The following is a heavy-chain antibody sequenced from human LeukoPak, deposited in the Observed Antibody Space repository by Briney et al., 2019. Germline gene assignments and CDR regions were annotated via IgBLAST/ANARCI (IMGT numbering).Heavy chain of an antibody. D-gene: IGHD3-22*01. CDR1: GYTFTSYA. Sequence: ASVKVSCKASGYTFTSYAIYWVRQAPGQRLEWMGWINAGNGNTKFSQKLQDRVTITRDTSASTAYMELSSLRSEDTAVYYCARDYYDSSGYYYEGYYFDYWGQGTLVTVSS. V-gene: IGHV1-3*01. CDR3: ARDYYDSSGYYYEGYYFDY. J-gene: IGHJ4*02. CDR2: INAGNGNT.